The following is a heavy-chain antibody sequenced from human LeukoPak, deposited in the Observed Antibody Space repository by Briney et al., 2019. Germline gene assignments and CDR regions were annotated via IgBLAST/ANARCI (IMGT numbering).Heavy chain of an antibody. D-gene: IGHD3-3*01. CDR2: IYYSGST. CDR1: GGSISSSSYY. V-gene: IGHV4-39*01. CDR3: ARHPYYDFWSGYYVGWFDP. J-gene: IGHJ5*02. Sequence: SETLSLTCTVSGGSISSSSYYWGWIRQHPGKGLEWIGSIYYSGSTYYNPSLKSRVTISVDTSKNQFSLKLSSVTAADTAVYYCARHPYYDFWSGYYVGWFDPWGQGTLVTVSS.